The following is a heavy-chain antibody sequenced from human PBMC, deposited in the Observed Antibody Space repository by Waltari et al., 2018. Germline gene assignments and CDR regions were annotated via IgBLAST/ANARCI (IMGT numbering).Heavy chain of an antibody. CDR3: ARHTEDDNGDD. J-gene: IGHJ4*02. D-gene: IGHD1-1*01. V-gene: IGHV5-51*01. CDR2: VRPDNADT. Sequence: QLVQSGTEVKKPGESLQISCKNSGYSFNNYWIGWVRQMPGKGLEWMGIVRPDNADTRYSPSFRGQVTISADKSISIAYLQWSSLKASDTAIYYCARHTEDDNGDDWGQGTLVTVSS. CDR1: GYSFNNYW.